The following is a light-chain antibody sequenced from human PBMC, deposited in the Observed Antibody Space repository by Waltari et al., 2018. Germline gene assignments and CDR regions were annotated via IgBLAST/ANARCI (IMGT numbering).Light chain of an antibody. CDR3: SSYTSGSTWV. CDR1: SSDVGGYHY. J-gene: IGLJ3*02. V-gene: IGLV2-14*01. Sequence: QSALTQPASVSGSPGQSITISCTGTSSDVGGYHYVSWYQQHPGKAPKLMIYEVSNRPSGVSNRCSGSKSGNTASLTIAGLQAEDEADYYCSSYTSGSTWVFGGGTKLTVL. CDR2: EVS.